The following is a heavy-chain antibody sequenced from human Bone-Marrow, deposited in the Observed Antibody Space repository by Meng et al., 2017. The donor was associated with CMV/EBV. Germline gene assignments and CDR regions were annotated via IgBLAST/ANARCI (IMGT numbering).Heavy chain of an antibody. V-gene: IGHV1-2*02. CDR3: ARDRGSSYYSVYGMDV. CDR2: INPNSGST. CDR1: EYTFSGYY. Sequence: ASVKVSCKAAEYTFSGYYMHWVRQAPGQGLEWMGWINPNSGSTNYAQKFQDRVTMTRDTSIGTAYTELNRLRSDDTAVYYCARDRGSSYYSVYGMDVWGQGTTVTVSS. J-gene: IGHJ6*02. D-gene: IGHD2-15*01.